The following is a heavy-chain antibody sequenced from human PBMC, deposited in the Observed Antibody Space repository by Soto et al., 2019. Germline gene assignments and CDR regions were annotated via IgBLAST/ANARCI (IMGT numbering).Heavy chain of an antibody. CDR3: ARDLLYVDTAMVRDDY. V-gene: IGHV1-3*01. J-gene: IGHJ4*02. CDR1: GYTFNKYP. CDR2: INPGNGDT. D-gene: IGHD5-18*01. Sequence: ASVKVSCKTSGYTFNKYPIHWVRQAPGQGLEWMGWINPGNGDTGYSQKFQDRVTITRDTSASTAYMELNSLRAEDTAVYYCARDLLYVDTAMVRDDYWGQGTLVTVSS.